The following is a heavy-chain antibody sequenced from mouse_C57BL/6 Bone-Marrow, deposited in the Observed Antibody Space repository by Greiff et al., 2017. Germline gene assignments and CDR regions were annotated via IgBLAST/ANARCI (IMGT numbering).Heavy chain of an antibody. Sequence: QVQLQQPGAELVKPGASVKLSCKASGYTFTSYWMQWVKQRPGQGLEWIGEIDPSDSYTNYNQKFKGKATLTVDTSSSTAYMQLSNLTSEDSAVYYWARKTTVVDWYFEVWGGGTTVTVSS. CDR3: ARKTTVVDWYFEV. D-gene: IGHD1-1*01. CDR1: GYTFTSYW. V-gene: IGHV1-50*01. J-gene: IGHJ1*01. CDR2: IDPSDSYT.